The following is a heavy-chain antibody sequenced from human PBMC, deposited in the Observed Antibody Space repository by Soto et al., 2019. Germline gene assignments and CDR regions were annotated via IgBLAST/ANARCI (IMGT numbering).Heavy chain of an antibody. Sequence: QVQLVQSGPDLKRPGASMKVSCKAPGYTFTSYGISWVRQAPGQGREWMAWISPLKGRTQYSQKAQGRVTLSTDTSSNTAYMEMTTLRVDDTAVYYCAMDYGDRPEYFKHWGQGTLVTVS. V-gene: IGHV1-18*04. CDR1: GYTFTSYG. CDR2: ISPLKGRT. CDR3: AMDYGDRPEYFKH. J-gene: IGHJ1*01. D-gene: IGHD4-17*01.